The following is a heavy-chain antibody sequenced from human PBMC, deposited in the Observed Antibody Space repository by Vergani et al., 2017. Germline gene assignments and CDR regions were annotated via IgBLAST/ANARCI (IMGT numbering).Heavy chain of an antibody. CDR1: GGSISSSSYY. CDR2: IYTSGST. Sequence: QLQLQESGPGLVKPSETLSLTCTVSGGSISSSSYYWGWIRQPAGKGLEWIGRIYTSGSTNYNPSLKSRVTISVDTSKNQFSLKLSSVTAADTAVYYCARGRYGYYDYWGQGTLVTVSS. J-gene: IGHJ4*02. CDR3: ARGRYGYYDY. V-gene: IGHV4-61*02. D-gene: IGHD1-14*01.